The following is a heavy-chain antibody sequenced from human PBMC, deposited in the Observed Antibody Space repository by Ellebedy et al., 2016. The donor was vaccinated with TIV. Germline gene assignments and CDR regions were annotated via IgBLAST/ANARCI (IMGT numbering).Heavy chain of an antibody. Sequence: GGPLRLSXAASGITFTSYSMTWLRQAPGKGLDWISYIGSTSGTTHYADSVRGRFTISRDHDNHLLYLQMDSLRAEDTAVYYCARDSFDYGDYWGQGTLVTVSS. J-gene: IGHJ4*02. CDR1: GITFTSYS. CDR2: IGSTSGTT. CDR3: ARDSFDYGDY. V-gene: IGHV3-48*01.